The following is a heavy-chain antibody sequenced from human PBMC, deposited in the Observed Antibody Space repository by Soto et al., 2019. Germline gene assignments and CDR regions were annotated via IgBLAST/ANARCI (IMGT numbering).Heavy chain of an antibody. CDR3: ARRFLETRDWFDP. V-gene: IGHV1-2*02. CDR2: INPNSGDT. J-gene: IGHJ5*02. D-gene: IGHD3-3*01. CDR1: GYSFTGYY. Sequence: QVQLVQSGAEVKKPGASVKVSCKSSGYSFTGYYIHWVRQAPGQGLEWMGWINPNSGDTNPAQKFQGRVTMTRDTSISTAYMELSSLRSDDTAVYYCARRFLETRDWFDPWGQGTLVTVSS.